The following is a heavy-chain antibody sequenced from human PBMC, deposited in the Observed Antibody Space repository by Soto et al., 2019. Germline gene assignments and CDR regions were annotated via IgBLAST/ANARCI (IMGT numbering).Heavy chain of an antibody. CDR2: MYRDDDT. Sequence: GGSLRLSCAASGFTDRSNYMGWVRQPPGKGLEWVSVMYRDDDTYYADSVKGRFTISRDNSRNTLFLQMNILGAEDTAVYFCARESFSQHYFDHWGHGIPVTVSS. CDR3: ARESFSQHYFDH. D-gene: IGHD3-10*01. CDR1: GFTDRSNY. V-gene: IGHV3-66*01. J-gene: IGHJ4*01.